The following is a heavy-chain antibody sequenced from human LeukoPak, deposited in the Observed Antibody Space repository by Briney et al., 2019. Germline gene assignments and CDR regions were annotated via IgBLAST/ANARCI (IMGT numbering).Heavy chain of an antibody. CDR2: INSISGTI. CDR3: ARVGYYASGPFSYFDY. J-gene: IGHJ4*02. CDR1: GFTFSTNS. D-gene: IGHD3-10*01. Sequence: PGGSLRLSCAASGFTFSTNSINWVRQAPGKGLEWVSYINSISGTISYADSVKGRFTISRDSVKNLLYLQMNSLSVEDTAVYYCARVGYYASGPFSYFDYWGQGTLVTVSS. V-gene: IGHV3-48*01.